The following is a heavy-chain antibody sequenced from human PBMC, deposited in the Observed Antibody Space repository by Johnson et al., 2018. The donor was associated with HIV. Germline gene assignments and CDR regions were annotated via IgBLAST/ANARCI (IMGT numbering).Heavy chain of an antibody. J-gene: IGHJ3*02. V-gene: IGHV3-9*01. CDR3: TTRRVVGATPTPDDAFDI. CDR1: GFIFDDYT. D-gene: IGHD1-26*01. Sequence: VQLVESGGGLVQPGGSLRLSCAASGFIFDDYTMHWVRQAPGKGLEWVSGISWNSGSIGYADSVKGRFTISRDNAKNSLYLQMNSLSAGDTALYYCTTRRVVGATPTPDDAFDIWGQGTMVTVSS. CDR2: ISWNSGSI.